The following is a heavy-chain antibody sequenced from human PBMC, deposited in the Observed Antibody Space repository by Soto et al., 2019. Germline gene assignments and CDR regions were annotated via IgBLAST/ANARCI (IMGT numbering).Heavy chain of an antibody. CDR2: IRSKANNYAT. CDR1: GFSLSGSA. J-gene: IGHJ4*02. Sequence: EAQLVESGGGLVQPGGSLKLSCAASGFSLSGSAMHWVRQASGKGLEWVGRIRSKANNYATAYAASVKGRFTVSRDDSKNTAYLQMTSLKTEDSAVYYCARIEEIGGFDYWGQGILVTVSS. V-gene: IGHV3-73*01. D-gene: IGHD3-16*01. CDR3: ARIEEIGGFDY.